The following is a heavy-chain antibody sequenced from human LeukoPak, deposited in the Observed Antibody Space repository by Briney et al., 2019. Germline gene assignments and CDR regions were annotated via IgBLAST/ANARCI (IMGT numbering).Heavy chain of an antibody. CDR2: IYTSGIT. CDR1: GGSISSYY. D-gene: IGHD3-10*01. J-gene: IGHJ4*02. CDR3: ASSYGSGSRFDY. Sequence: SETLSLTCTVSGGSISSYYWSWIRQPAGKGLEWIGRIYTSGITNYNPSLKSRVTMSVDTSKNQFSLKLSSVTAADAAVYYCASSYGSGSRFDYWGQGTLVTVSS. V-gene: IGHV4-4*07.